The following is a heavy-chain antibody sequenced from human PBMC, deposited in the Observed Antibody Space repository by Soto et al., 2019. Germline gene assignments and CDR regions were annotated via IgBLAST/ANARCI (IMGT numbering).Heavy chain of an antibody. J-gene: IGHJ4*02. V-gene: IGHV4-59*12. D-gene: IGHD3-9*01. CDR3: ARAPGYFDWPL. Sequence: SETLSLTCTVSGGSISSYYWSWIRQPPGKGLEWIGYIYYSGSTNYNPSLKSRVTISRDNAKNSLYLQMNSLRAEDTAVYYCARAPGYFDWPLWGQGTLVTVSS. CDR1: GGSISSYY. CDR2: IYYSGST.